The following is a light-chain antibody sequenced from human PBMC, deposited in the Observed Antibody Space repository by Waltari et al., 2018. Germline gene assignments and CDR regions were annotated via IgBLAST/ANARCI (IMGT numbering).Light chain of an antibody. CDR3: AAWDDRLNGGV. CDR1: SSNPGTHT. V-gene: IGLV1-44*01. J-gene: IGLJ3*02. CDR2: GKH. Sequence: QSVLTQPPSASGTPGQTVTIPCPGGSSNPGTHTVHWYRQVPGAAPKLLIYGKHQRPSGVTARFSGSKSGTSASLAISGLQSEDEADYYCAAWDDRLNGGVFGGGTKLTVL.